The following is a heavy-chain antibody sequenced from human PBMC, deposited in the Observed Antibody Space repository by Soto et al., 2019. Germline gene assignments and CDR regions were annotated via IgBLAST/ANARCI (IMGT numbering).Heavy chain of an antibody. CDR1: GFTFSNAW. Sequence: LRLSCAVSGFTFSNAWITWVRQAPGKGLEWVAVISYDGSNKYYADSVKGRFTISRDNSKNTLYLQMNSLRAEDTAVYYCAKDVWLSVPAAILYYGMDVWGQGTTVTVSS. CDR2: ISYDGSNK. V-gene: IGHV3-30*18. J-gene: IGHJ6*02. CDR3: AKDVWLSVPAAILYYGMDV. D-gene: IGHD2-2*01.